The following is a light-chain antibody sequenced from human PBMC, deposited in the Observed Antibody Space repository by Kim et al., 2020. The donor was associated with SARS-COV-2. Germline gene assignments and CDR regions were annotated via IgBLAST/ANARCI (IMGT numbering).Light chain of an antibody. J-gene: IGKJ5*01. CDR3: QQRDSWPPFT. V-gene: IGKV3-11*01. Sequence: SPGERATLSCTASQNSNSYLAWYQHKPGQPPRLLIYDASYRATGIPARFTGSGSGTDFTLTISALEPEDFAIYYCQQRDSWPPFTFGQGTRLEIK. CDR1: QNSNSY. CDR2: DAS.